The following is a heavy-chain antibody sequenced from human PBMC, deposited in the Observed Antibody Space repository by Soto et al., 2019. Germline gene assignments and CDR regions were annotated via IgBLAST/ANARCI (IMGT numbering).Heavy chain of an antibody. Sequence: QVQLVESGGGVVPPGRSLRLSCAASGFSVSAYTVHWVRQAPGKGLEWVAVISSDGNHKYYTDSVKGRFAISRDTSTNTVFLQMSSLGPEDTAVYYCARWEQPLFDYWGQGTLVTVSS. CDR2: ISSDGNHK. CDR3: ARWEQPLFDY. V-gene: IGHV3-30*09. D-gene: IGHD1-1*01. J-gene: IGHJ4*02. CDR1: GFSVSAYT.